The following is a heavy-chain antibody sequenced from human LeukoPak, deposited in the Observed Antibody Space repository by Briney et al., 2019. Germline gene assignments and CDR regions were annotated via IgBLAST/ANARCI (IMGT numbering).Heavy chain of an antibody. J-gene: IGHJ6*02. CDR2: ISSSSAYI. CDR1: GFTFSAYA. CDR3: ARDTCSGGGCYHYYYYYGLDM. D-gene: IGHD2-15*01. V-gene: IGHV3-21*01. Sequence: GGSLRLPCAASGFTFSAYAINWVRQAPGKGLEWVSSISSSSAYIYYADSVKGRFTISRDNAKNSVYLQMSSLRAEDTAVYYCARDTCSGGGCYHYYYYYGLDMWGQGTTVTVSS.